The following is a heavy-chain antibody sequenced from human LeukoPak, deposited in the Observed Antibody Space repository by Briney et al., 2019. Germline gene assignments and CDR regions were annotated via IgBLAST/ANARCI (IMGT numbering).Heavy chain of an antibody. CDR2: IIPIFGTA. CDR3: ASLGDMIAPTWIIDY. CDR1: GGTFSSYA. Sequence: SVKVSCKASGGTFSSYAFSWVRQAPGQGLEWMGGIIPIFGTANYAQKFQGRVTITADESTSTAYMELSSLRSEDTAVYYCASLGDMIAPTWIIDYWGQGTLVTVSS. J-gene: IGHJ4*02. V-gene: IGHV1-69*13. D-gene: IGHD3-22*01.